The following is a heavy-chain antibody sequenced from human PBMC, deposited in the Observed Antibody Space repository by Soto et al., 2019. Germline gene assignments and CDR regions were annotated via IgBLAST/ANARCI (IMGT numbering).Heavy chain of an antibody. Sequence: GESLKISCQGSGYNFATHWIGWVRHKAGKGLEWMGIIFPGDSDTRYSPSFEGQVTISADKSNSTAYLQWSSLKASDTAMYYCARQGSNGAYYYYGMDVWGQGTTVTVSS. CDR2: IFPGDSDT. V-gene: IGHV5-51*01. J-gene: IGHJ6*02. CDR1: GYNFATHW. D-gene: IGHD3-16*01. CDR3: ARQGSNGAYYYYGMDV.